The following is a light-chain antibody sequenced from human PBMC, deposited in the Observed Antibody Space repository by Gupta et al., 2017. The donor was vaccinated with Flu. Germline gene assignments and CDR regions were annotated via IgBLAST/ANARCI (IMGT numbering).Light chain of an antibody. CDR1: SSDVGGYNY. J-gene: IGLJ1*01. V-gene: IGLV2-8*01. CDR2: EVS. Sequence: TSSDVGGYNYVSWYQQHPGKAPKLLISEVSKRPSGVPDRFSGSKSGNTASLTVSGLQAEDEADYYCSSYAGSNNYVFGTGTKVTVL. CDR3: SSYAGSNNYV.